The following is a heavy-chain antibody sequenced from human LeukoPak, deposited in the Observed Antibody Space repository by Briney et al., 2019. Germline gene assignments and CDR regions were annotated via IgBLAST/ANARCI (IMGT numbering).Heavy chain of an antibody. V-gene: IGHV3-48*03. Sequence: GGSLRLSCAASGFTFSSYEMNWARQAPGKGLEWVSYISSSGSTIYYADSVKGRFTISRDNAKNSLYLQMNSLRAEDTAVYYCAAGVWGSIDYWGQGTLVTVSS. D-gene: IGHD3-16*01. CDR1: GFTFSSYE. CDR3: AAGVWGSIDY. J-gene: IGHJ4*02. CDR2: ISSSGSTI.